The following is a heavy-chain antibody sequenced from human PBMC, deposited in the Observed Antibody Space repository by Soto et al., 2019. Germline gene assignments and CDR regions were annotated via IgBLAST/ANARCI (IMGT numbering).Heavy chain of an antibody. CDR1: GGSISSYY. D-gene: IGHD2-8*02. V-gene: IGHV4-59*01. CDR2: IYYSGST. Sequence: SETLSLTCTVSGGSISSYYWSWIRQPPGKGLEWIGYIYYSGSTNYNPSLKSRVTISVDTSKNQFSLKLSSVTAADTAVYYCARDGGVGLVPYGMDVWGQGTTVTVSS. J-gene: IGHJ6*02. CDR3: ARDGGVGLVPYGMDV.